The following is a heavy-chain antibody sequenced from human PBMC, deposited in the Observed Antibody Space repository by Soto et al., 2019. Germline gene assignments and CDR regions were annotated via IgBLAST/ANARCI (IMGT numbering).Heavy chain of an antibody. J-gene: IGHJ4*02. V-gene: IGHV1-46*01. CDR3: ARDYCGGDCYVVYLDY. Sequence: ASVKVSCTASGYTFTSYYMRWVRQAPGQGLEWMGIINPSGGSTSYAQKFQGRVTMTRDTSTSTVYMELSSLRSEDTAVYYCARDYCGGDCYVVYLDYWGQGTLVTVS. D-gene: IGHD2-21*02. CDR1: GYTFTSYY. CDR2: INPSGGST.